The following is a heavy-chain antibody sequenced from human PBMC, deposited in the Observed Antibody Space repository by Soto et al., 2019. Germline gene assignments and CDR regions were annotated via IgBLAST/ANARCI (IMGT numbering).Heavy chain of an antibody. CDR2: INAGNGNT. V-gene: IGHV1-3*01. CDR3: ARERVGATREYFQH. Sequence: ASVKVYCKASGYTFTSYAMHWVRQAPGQRLEWMGWINAGNGNTKYSQKFQGRVTITRDTSASTAYMELSSLRSEDTAVYYCARERVGATREYFQHWGQGTLVTVSS. D-gene: IGHD1-26*01. CDR1: GYTFTSYA. J-gene: IGHJ1*01.